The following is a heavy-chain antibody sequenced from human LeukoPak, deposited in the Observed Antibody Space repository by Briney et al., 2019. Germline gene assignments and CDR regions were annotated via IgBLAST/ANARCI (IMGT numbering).Heavy chain of an antibody. CDR1: GFSFSNYA. D-gene: IGHD4-23*01. V-gene: IGHV3-21*01. CDR3: AREILGGNGY. J-gene: IGHJ4*02. Sequence: PGGSLRLSCAASGFSFSNYAMSWVRQAPGKGLEWVSSISSSSSYIYYADSVKGRFTISRDNAKNSLYLQMNSLRAEDTAVYYCAREILGGNGYWGQGTLVTVSS. CDR2: ISSSSSYI.